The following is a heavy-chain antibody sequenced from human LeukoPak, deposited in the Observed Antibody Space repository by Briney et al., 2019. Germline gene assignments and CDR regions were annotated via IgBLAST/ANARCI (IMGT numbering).Heavy chain of an antibody. CDR2: ISGSGGST. CDR1: GFTFSSYA. V-gene: IGHV3-23*01. J-gene: IGHJ4*02. CDR3: AKGPNYSDS. Sequence: GGSLRLSCAAYGFTFSSYAMSWVRQAPGKGLEWVSAISGSGGSTYYADSVQGRFTISRDNAKNTLYLQMNSLRAEDTAMYFCAKGPNYSDSWGQGTLVTVSS.